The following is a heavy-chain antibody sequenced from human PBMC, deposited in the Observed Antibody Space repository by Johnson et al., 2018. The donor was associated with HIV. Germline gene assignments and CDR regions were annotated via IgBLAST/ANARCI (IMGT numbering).Heavy chain of an antibody. CDR3: AKATSKWGLASVDAVDI. J-gene: IGHJ3*02. D-gene: IGHD1-26*01. CDR2: ISWNSGSI. CDR1: GFTFDDYA. V-gene: IGHV3-9*01. Sequence: VQLVESGGGLVQPGRSLRLSCAASGFTFDDYAMHWVRQAPGKGLEWVSGISWNSGSIGYADSVKGRFTISRDNAKNSLYLQMNSLRAEDTALYYCAKATSKWGLASVDAVDIWGQGTMVTVSS.